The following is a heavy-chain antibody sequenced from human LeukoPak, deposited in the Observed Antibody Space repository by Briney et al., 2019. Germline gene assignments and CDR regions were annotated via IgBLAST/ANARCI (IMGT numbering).Heavy chain of an antibody. Sequence: PGGSLRLSCAASGFTFSSYSMNWVRQAPGKGLEWVSYISSSSSTIYYADSVKGRFTISRDNSKNTLYLQMNSLRAEDTAVYYCAKVYPQWLVIDAFDIWGQGTMVTVSS. CDR1: GFTFSSYS. CDR3: AKVYPQWLVIDAFDI. CDR2: ISSSSSTI. J-gene: IGHJ3*02. D-gene: IGHD6-19*01. V-gene: IGHV3-48*01.